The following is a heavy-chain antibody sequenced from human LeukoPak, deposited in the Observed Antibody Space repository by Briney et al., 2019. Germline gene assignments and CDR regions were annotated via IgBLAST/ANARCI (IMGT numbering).Heavy chain of an antibody. CDR3: ARRTGFLDAFDI. V-gene: IGHV1-2*02. CDR2: INPNSGGT. CDR1: GYTFTGYY. D-gene: IGHD7-27*01. Sequence: ASVKVSCKASGYTFTGYYMHWVRQAPGQGLEWMGWINPNSGGTNYAQKFQGRVTMTRDTSISTAYMELSRLRSDDTAVYYCARRTGFLDAFDIWGQGTMVTVSS. J-gene: IGHJ3*02.